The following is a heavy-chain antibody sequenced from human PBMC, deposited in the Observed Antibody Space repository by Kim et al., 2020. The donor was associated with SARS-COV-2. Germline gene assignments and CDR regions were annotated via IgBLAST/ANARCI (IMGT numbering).Heavy chain of an antibody. Sequence: RFTISRDNAKNSLYLQMNSRRAEDTALYYCAKVQTHTAARESRRGLYFDYWGQGTLVTVSS. CDR3: AKVQTHTAARESRRGLYFDY. D-gene: IGHD6-13*01. J-gene: IGHJ4*02. V-gene: IGHV3-9*01.